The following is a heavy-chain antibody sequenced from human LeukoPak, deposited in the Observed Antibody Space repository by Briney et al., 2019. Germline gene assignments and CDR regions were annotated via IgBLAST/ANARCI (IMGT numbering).Heavy chain of an antibody. CDR3: ARGGLTIAEATTSWYLDY. Sequence: PGRSLRLSCAASGFTFSTYGMHWVRQAQGKGLEWVALTWYDGSNKNYADSVKGRFTISRDSSKNTLYLQMNSLRGEDTAVYYCARGGLTIAEATTSWYLDYWGQGTLVTVSS. J-gene: IGHJ4*02. CDR2: TWYDGSNK. D-gene: IGHD1-26*01. V-gene: IGHV3-33*01. CDR1: GFTFSTYG.